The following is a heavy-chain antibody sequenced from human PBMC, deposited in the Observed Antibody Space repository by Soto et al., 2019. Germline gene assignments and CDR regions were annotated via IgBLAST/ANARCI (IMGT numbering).Heavy chain of an antibody. J-gene: IGHJ6*02. D-gene: IGHD2-8*01. CDR2: INAGNGNT. CDR1: GYTFTSYA. V-gene: IGHV1-3*01. Sequence: QVQLVQSGAEVKKPGASVKVSCKASGYTFTSYAMHWVRQAPGQRLEWMGWINAGNGNTKYSQKFQGRVTITRDTSASTAYMELSSLRSEDTAVYYCARLGDCTNGVCYYYYYGMDVWGQGTTVTVSS. CDR3: ARLGDCTNGVCYYYYYGMDV.